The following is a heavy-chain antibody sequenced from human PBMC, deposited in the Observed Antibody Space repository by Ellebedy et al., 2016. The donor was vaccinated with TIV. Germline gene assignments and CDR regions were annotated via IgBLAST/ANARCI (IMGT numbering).Heavy chain of an antibody. CDR3: AKGRGGGSDTSAPRYYFDY. Sequence: PGGSLRLSCAASGFTFSSYAMHWVRQAPGKGLEWVAVISYDGSNKYYADSVKGRFTFSRDNSKSMVHLQMNSLRAEDTAVYYCAKGRGGGSDTSAPRYYFDYWGLGTLVTVSS. J-gene: IGHJ4*02. D-gene: IGHD3-22*01. CDR1: GFTFSSYA. V-gene: IGHV3-30-3*01. CDR2: ISYDGSNK.